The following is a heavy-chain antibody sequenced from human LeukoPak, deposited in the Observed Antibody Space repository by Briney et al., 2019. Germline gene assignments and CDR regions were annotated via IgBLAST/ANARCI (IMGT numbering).Heavy chain of an antibody. D-gene: IGHD3-22*01. CDR2: IYYSGST. V-gene: IGHV4-61*01. Sequence: SETLSLTCTVSGGSISSSSYYWSWIRQPPGKGLEWIGYIYYSGSTNYNPSLKSRVTISVDTSKNQFSLKLSSVTAADTAVYYCARSDSSGYSIDYWGQGTLVTVSS. J-gene: IGHJ4*02. CDR3: ARSDSSGYSIDY. CDR1: GGSISSSSYY.